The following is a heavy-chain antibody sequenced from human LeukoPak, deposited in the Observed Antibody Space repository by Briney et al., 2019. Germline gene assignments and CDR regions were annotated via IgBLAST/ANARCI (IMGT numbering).Heavy chain of an antibody. CDR1: GFTFSSSW. Sequence: GGSLRLSCAVSGFTFSSSWMHWVRQAPGKGRVWVSHIKTDGSTTAYADSVKGRFTISRDNAKNTLYLQMKSLRAEDTGVYYCARGNQQLPRSTPDYWGQGTLVTVSS. CDR3: ARGNQQLPRSTPDY. J-gene: IGHJ4*02. V-gene: IGHV3-74*01. CDR2: IKTDGSTT. D-gene: IGHD2-2*01.